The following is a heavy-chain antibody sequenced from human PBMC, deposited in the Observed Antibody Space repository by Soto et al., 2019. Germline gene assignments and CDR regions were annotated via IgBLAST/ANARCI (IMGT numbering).Heavy chain of an antibody. Sequence: TGGSLRLSCAASGFTFSSYAMAWVRQAPGKGLEWVSSICDTGGCTYYADSVKGRFTFSRDNSKNTMLLQMNSLRAEDTAVYYCARIGSVSANFDYWGLGTLVTVSS. V-gene: IGHV3-23*01. CDR1: GFTFSSYA. D-gene: IGHD2-21*01. CDR2: ICDTGGCT. CDR3: ARIGSVSANFDY. J-gene: IGHJ4*02.